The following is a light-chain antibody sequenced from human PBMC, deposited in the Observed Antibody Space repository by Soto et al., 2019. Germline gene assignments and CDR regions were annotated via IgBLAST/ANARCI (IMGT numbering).Light chain of an antibody. CDR2: DVS. CDR1: SSDVDGYNY. CDR3: ISYTTSRTYV. V-gene: IGLV2-14*03. J-gene: IGLJ1*01. Sequence: QSVLTQPASVSGSPGQSIAISCTGTSSDVDGYNYVSWYQHHPGKAPKLMIYDVSSRPSGVSNRFSGSKSGNTASLTISGLQAEDEADYYCISYTTSRTYVFGTGTKVTVL.